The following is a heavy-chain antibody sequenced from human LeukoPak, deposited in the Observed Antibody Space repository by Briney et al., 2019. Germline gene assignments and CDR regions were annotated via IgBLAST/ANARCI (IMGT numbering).Heavy chain of an antibody. D-gene: IGHD3-22*01. Sequence: GGSLRLSCAASGFTFSSYAMSWVRQAPGKGLEWVSAISGSGGSTYYADSVKGRFTISRDNSKNTLYLQMNSLRAEDTAVYYCARSLNYYDSSGYRPYYFDYWGQGTLVTVSS. CDR2: ISGSGGST. CDR1: GFTFSSYA. CDR3: ARSLNYYDSSGYRPYYFDY. V-gene: IGHV3-23*01. J-gene: IGHJ4*02.